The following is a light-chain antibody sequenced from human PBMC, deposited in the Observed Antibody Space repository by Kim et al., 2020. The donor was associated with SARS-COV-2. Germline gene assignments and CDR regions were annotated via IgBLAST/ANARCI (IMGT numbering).Light chain of an antibody. CDR3: QSYDSSLSGVV. V-gene: IGLV1-40*01. CDR2: GNS. CDR1: SSNIGAGYD. Sequence: QRVTISCTGSSSNIGAGYDVHWYQPLPGTAPKRLIYGNSNRPSGVPDRFSGSKSGTSASLAITGLQAEDEADYYCQSYDSSLSGVVFGGGTQLTVL. J-gene: IGLJ2*01.